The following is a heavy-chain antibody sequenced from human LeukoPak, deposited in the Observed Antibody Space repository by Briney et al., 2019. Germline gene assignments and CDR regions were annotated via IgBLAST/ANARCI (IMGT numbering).Heavy chain of an antibody. D-gene: IGHD3-22*01. CDR1: GYTFTGYY. J-gene: IGHJ3*02. CDR3: ARVPLYYYDSSGYYYGLVGAFDI. CDR2: INPNSGGT. Sequence: ASVKVSCKASGYTFTGYYMDWVRQAPGQGLEWMGWINPNSGGTNYAQKFQGRVTMTRDTSISTAYMELSRLRSDDTAVYYCARVPLYYYDSSGYYYGLVGAFDIWGQGTMVTVSS. V-gene: IGHV1-2*02.